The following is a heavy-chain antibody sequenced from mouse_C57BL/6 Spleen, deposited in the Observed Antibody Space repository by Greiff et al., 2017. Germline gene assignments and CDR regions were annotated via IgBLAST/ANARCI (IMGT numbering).Heavy chain of an antibody. Sequence: VQLQQSGPELVKPGASAKISCKASGYAFSSSWMNWVKQRPGKGLEWIGRIYPGDGDTNYNGKFKGKATLTADKSSSTAYMQLSSLTSEDSAVYFCARSHSSDYAMDYWGQGTSVTVSS. V-gene: IGHV1-82*01. CDR2: IYPGDGDT. J-gene: IGHJ4*01. CDR3: ARSHSSDYAMDY. CDR1: GYAFSSSW. D-gene: IGHD3-1*01.